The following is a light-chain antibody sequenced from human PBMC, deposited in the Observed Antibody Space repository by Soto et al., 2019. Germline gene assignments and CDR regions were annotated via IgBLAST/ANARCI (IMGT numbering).Light chain of an antibody. J-gene: IGKJ4*01. CDR3: QQSYDTPLT. V-gene: IGKV1-6*01. CDR1: QGIRND. CDR2: GTS. Sequence: AIQMTQSPSSLSASVGDTVTITCRASQGIRNDLGWYQQRPGQAPKLLIYGTSSLQSGVPSRFRGSGSETDFTLTISSLQPEDFATYYCQQSYDTPLTFGGGTKVDIK.